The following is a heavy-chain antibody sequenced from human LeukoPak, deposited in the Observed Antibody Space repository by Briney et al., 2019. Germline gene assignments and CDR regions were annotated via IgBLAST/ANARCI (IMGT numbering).Heavy chain of an antibody. Sequence: NPSETLSLTCTVSGGSISSYYWSWIRQPPGKGLEWIGEINHSGSTNYNPSLKSRVTISVDTSKNQFSLKLSSVTAADTAVYYCARGGIQLWFRGTYFDYWGQGTLVTVSS. V-gene: IGHV4-34*01. J-gene: IGHJ4*02. D-gene: IGHD5-18*01. CDR1: GGSISSYY. CDR3: ARGGIQLWFRGTYFDY. CDR2: INHSGST.